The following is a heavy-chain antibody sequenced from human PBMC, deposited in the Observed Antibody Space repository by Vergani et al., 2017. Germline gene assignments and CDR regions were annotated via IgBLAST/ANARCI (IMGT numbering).Heavy chain of an antibody. CDR3: AKNGITGTGPHFRDYYYYYMDV. Sequence: EVQLLESGGGLVQPGGSLRLSCAASGFTFSSYAMSWVRQAPGKGLEWVSAISGSGSSTYYADSVKGRFTISRDNSKNTLYLQMNSLRAEDTAVYYCAKNGITGTGPHFRDYYYYYMDVWGKGTTVTVSS. CDR2: ISGSGSST. V-gene: IGHV3-23*01. CDR1: GFTFSSYA. D-gene: IGHD1-7*01. J-gene: IGHJ6*03.